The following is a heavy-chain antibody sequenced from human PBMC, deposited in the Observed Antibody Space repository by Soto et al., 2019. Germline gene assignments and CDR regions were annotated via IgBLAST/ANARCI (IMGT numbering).Heavy chain of an antibody. J-gene: IGHJ4*02. CDR2: ISASSSYI. D-gene: IGHD3-10*01. V-gene: IGHV3-21*05. Sequence: EVQLVESGGGLVQPGESLRVSCAASGFSFSDYSMNWVRQAPGKGLEWVSFISASSSYIYYADSVKGRFTISRDNAKNSLYLQMNSLRAEDTAVYYCARDGSDYGSGSYEDYWGQGTLVTVSS. CDR1: GFSFSDYS. CDR3: ARDGSDYGSGSYEDY.